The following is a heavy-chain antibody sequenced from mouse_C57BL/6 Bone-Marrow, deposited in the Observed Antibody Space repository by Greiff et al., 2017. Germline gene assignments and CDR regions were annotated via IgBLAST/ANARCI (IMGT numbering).Heavy chain of an antibody. D-gene: IGHD1-1*01. CDR1: GYTFTNYW. Sequence: VQLQQSGAELVRPGTSVKMSCKASGYTFTNYWIGWAKQRPGHGLEWIGDIYPGGGYTNYNEKFKGKATLTADKSSSTAHMQFSSLTSEDSAIYYCARDYGSSYDAMDYWGQGTSVTVSS. V-gene: IGHV1-63*01. CDR3: ARDYGSSYDAMDY. J-gene: IGHJ4*01. CDR2: IYPGGGYT.